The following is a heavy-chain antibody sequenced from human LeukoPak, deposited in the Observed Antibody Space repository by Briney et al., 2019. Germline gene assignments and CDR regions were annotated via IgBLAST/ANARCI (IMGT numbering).Heavy chain of an antibody. J-gene: IGHJ4*02. Sequence: GGSLRLSCAASGFTFSSYWMSWVRQGSGKGLEWVANIKQDGSEKYYVDSVKGRSTISRDNAKNPLYLQMNSLRAEDTAVYYCARDDRYTSWNWGQGTLVTVSS. CDR2: IKQDGSEK. D-gene: IGHD5-18*01. V-gene: IGHV3-7*05. CDR1: GFTFSSYW. CDR3: ARDDRYTSWN.